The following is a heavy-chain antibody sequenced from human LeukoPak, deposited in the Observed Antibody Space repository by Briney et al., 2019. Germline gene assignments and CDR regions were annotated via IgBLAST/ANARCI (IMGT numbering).Heavy chain of an antibody. CDR3: ARRVSRDGYNSGDAFDI. CDR2: IYYSGST. D-gene: IGHD5-24*01. J-gene: IGHJ3*02. Sequence: SETLSLTCTVSGGSISSYYWSWIRQPPGKGLAWIGYIYYSGSTNYTPSLKSRVTISVDTSKNQFSVTLSSVTAADTAVYYCARRVSRDGYNSGDAFDIWGQGTMVTVSS. CDR1: GGSISSYY. V-gene: IGHV4-59*08.